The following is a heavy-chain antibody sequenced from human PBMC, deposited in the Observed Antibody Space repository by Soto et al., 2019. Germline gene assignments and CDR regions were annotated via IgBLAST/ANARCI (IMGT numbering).Heavy chain of an antibody. CDR1: GFSLSTSGVG. V-gene: IGHV2-5*02. CDR3: ASYDDYTRRWHDP. Sequence: SGTSLVNPTQTLTLTCAFSGFSLSTSGVGVGWIRQPPRKALQWLALIYWDDDKRYSPSLKSRLTSTKDTSKNQVVLTMPNMDHVDTATDYCASYDDYTRRWHDPWGQATLVHVSS. J-gene: IGHJ5*02. CDR2: IYWDDDK. D-gene: IGHD4-17*01.